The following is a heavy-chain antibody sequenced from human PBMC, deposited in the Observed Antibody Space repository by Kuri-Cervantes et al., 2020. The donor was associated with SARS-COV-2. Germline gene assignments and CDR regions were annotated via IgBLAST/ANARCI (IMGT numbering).Heavy chain of an antibody. V-gene: IGHV3-30*07. CDR3: ARNRGSGWPFFDY. J-gene: IGHJ4*02. D-gene: IGHD6-19*01. CDR2: ISYDGNRR. Sequence: GGSLRLSCAASGFTFRSYAMHWVRQAPGKGLEWVAVISYDGNRRYYADAVKGRFTISRDNAKNSLYLQMNSLRAEDTAVYYCARNRGSGWPFFDYWGQGNLVTVSS. CDR1: GFTFRSYA.